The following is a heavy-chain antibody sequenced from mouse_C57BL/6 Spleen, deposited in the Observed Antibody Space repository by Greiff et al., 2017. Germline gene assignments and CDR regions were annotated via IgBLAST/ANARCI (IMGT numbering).Heavy chain of an antibody. Sequence: VQLQQPGAELVKPGASVKMSCKASGYTFTSYWITWVKQRPGQGLEWIGDIYPGSGSTNYNEKFKSKATLTVDTSSSTAYMQLSSLTSEDSAVYYCAITTVVATPFAYWGQGTLVTVSA. CDR2: IYPGSGST. CDR1: GYTFTSYW. V-gene: IGHV1-55*01. D-gene: IGHD1-1*01. CDR3: AITTVVATPFAY. J-gene: IGHJ3*01.